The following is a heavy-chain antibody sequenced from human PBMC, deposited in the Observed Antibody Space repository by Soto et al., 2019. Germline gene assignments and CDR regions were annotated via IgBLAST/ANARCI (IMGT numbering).Heavy chain of an antibody. Sequence: EVQLVESGGGLVQPGGSLRLSCAASGFTFSSYWMHWVRQAPGKGLVWVSRINSDGSSTSYADSVKGRFTISRDNAKNTLYLQMNSLRAEDTAVYYCARDTAVMVNYYDMDVWGQGTTVTVSS. CDR1: GFTFSSYW. D-gene: IGHD2-8*01. CDR2: INSDGSST. CDR3: ARDTAVMVNYYDMDV. J-gene: IGHJ6*02. V-gene: IGHV3-74*01.